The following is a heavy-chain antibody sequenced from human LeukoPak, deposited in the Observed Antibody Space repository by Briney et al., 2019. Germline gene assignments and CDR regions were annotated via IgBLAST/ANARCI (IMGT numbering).Heavy chain of an antibody. Sequence: KPSETLSLTCTVSGGSISSYYWSWIRQPAGKGLEWIGRIYTSGSTNYNPSLKSRVTMSVDTSKNQFSLKLSSVTAADTAVYYCARSNPRIYYYYMDVWGKGTTVTISS. V-gene: IGHV4-4*07. CDR1: GGSISSYY. CDR2: IYTSGST. CDR3: ARSNPRIYYYYMDV. J-gene: IGHJ6*03.